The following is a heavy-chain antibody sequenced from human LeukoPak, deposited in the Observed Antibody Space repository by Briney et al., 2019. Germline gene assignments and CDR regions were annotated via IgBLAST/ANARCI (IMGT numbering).Heavy chain of an antibody. CDR3: ARVSSWTMVGATIDY. D-gene: IGHD1-26*01. J-gene: IGHJ4*02. V-gene: IGHV1-69*06. CDR2: IIPIFGTA. Sequence: GASVKVSCKASGYTFHDYYMHWVRQAPGQGLEWMGGIIPIFGTANYAQKFQGRVTITADKSTSTAYMELSSLRSEDTAVYYCARVSSWTMVGATIDYWGQGTLVTVSS. CDR1: GYTFHDYY.